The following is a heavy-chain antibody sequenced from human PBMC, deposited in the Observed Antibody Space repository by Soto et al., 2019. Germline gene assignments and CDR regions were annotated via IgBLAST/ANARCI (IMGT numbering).Heavy chain of an antibody. V-gene: IGHV3-23*01. CDR1: GISFSTYA. CDR2: ISGSGGHT. J-gene: IGHJ3*02. Sequence: EVQLLESGGHLVQPGGSQRLSCTPSGISFSTYAMSWVRQAPGKGLEWVSGISGSGGHTYYADSVKGRFTISSDSSKNTLYLQMNSLRAEDTAVYYCAKEGSYMGGAFDIWGPGTMVTVSS. D-gene: IGHD3-16*01. CDR3: AKEGSYMGGAFDI.